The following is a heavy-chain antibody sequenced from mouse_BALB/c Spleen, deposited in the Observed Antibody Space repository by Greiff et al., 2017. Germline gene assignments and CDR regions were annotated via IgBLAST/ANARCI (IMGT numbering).Heavy chain of an antibody. V-gene: IGHV1-87*01. CDR1: GYTFTSYW. CDR3: ARGAATDY. CDR2: IYPGDGDT. Sequence: VQLQESGAELARPGASVKLSCKASGYTFTSYWMQWVKQRPGQGLEWIGAIYPGDGDTRYTQKFKGKATLTADKSSSTAYMQLSSLASEDSAVYYCARGAATDYWGQGTSVTVSS. J-gene: IGHJ4*01.